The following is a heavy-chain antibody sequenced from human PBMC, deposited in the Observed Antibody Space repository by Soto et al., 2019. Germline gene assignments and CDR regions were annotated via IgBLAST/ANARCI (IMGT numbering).Heavy chain of an antibody. CDR1: GFTFSSYG. CDR2: IWYDGSNK. CDR3: ASSEQLVRAFDI. J-gene: IGHJ3*02. V-gene: IGHV3-33*01. Sequence: QVQLVESGGGVVQPGRSLRLSCAASGFTFSSYGMHWVRQAPGKGLEWVAVIWYDGSNKYYADSVKGRFTISRDNSKNTLYLQMNSLRAEDTAVYYCASSEQLVRAFDIWGQGTMVTVSS. D-gene: IGHD6-6*01.